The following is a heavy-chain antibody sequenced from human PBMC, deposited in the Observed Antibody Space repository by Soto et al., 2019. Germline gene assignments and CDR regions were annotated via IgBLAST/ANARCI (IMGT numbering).Heavy chain of an antibody. CDR2: ISWNSDSI. V-gene: IGHV3-9*01. CDR3: ATGPGNYVDY. CDR1: GFTFDDYA. J-gene: IGHJ4*02. D-gene: IGHD3-10*01. Sequence: GGSLRLSCAGSGFTFDDYAMHWVRQAPGKGLEWVSGISWNSDSIGYADSVKGRFTISRDNAKNSLHLQMNSLRAEDTALYYCATGPGNYVDYWGQGTLVTVSS.